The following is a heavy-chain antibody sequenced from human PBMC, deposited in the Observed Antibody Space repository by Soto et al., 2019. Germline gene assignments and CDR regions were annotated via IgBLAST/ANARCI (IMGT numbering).Heavy chain of an antibody. J-gene: IGHJ6*02. Sequence: ASVKVSCKASGYTFTSYDINWVRQATGQGLEWMGWMNPNSGNTGYAQKFQGRVTMTRNTSISTAYMELSSLRSEDTAVYYCARGRTNVIFGVVIRGDYYNGLDAWGPGTTVTVSS. D-gene: IGHD3-3*01. V-gene: IGHV1-8*01. CDR2: MNPNSGNT. CDR1: GYTFTSYD. CDR3: ARGRTNVIFGVVIRGDYYNGLDA.